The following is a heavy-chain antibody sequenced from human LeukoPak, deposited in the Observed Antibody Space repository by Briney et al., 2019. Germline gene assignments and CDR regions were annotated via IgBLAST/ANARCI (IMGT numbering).Heavy chain of an antibody. V-gene: IGHV1-69*01. J-gene: IGHJ5*02. CDR2: IIPIFGTA. Sequence: SVKVSCKASRGTFSSYAISWVRQAPGQGLEWMGGIIPIFGTANYAQKFQGRVTITADESTSTAYMELSSLRSEDTAVYYCAREALRDCSSTSCYLNWFDPWGQGTLVTVSS. CDR1: RGTFSSYA. CDR3: AREALRDCSSTSCYLNWFDP. D-gene: IGHD2-2*01.